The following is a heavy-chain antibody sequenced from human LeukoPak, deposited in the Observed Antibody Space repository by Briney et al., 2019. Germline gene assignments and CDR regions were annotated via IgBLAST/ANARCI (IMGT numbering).Heavy chain of an antibody. CDR2: INPSVTGT. J-gene: IGHJ4*02. Sequence: GASVKVSCKASGYTITNNYMHWGRQAPGQGLEWMGVINPSVTGTSYAQKFQGRITMSRDTSTSTVYMELRSLRSDDTAVYYCAREGSGYDILTGGDFDYWGQGTLVTVSS. CDR3: AREGSGYDILTGGDFDY. CDR1: GYTITNNY. D-gene: IGHD3-9*01. V-gene: IGHV1-46*01.